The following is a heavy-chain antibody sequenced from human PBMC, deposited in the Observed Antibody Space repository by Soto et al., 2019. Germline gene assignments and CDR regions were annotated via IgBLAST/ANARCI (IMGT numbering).Heavy chain of an antibody. CDR2: IIPIFGTA. CDR3: ARDLKRYYDSSGYGYYYYGMDV. V-gene: IGHV1-69*13. CDR1: GGTFSSYA. Sequence: SSVKVSCKASGGTFSSYAISWVRQAPGQGLEWMGGIIPIFGTANYAQKFQGRVTITADESTSTAYMELSSLRSEDTAVYYCARDLKRYYDSSGYGYYYYGMDVWGQGTTVTVSS. J-gene: IGHJ6*02. D-gene: IGHD3-22*01.